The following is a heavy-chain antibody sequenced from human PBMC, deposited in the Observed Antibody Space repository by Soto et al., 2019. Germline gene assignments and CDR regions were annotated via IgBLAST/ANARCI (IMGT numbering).Heavy chain of an antibody. J-gene: IGHJ5*02. Sequence: LSLTCTVSGGSISSYYWSWIRQPPGKGLEWIGYIYYSGSTNYNPSLKSRVTISVDTSKNQFSLKLSSVTAADTAVYYCARAVLAAAGTGWFDPWGQGTLVTVS. D-gene: IGHD6-13*01. CDR2: IYYSGST. CDR3: ARAVLAAAGTGWFDP. V-gene: IGHV4-59*01. CDR1: GGSISSYY.